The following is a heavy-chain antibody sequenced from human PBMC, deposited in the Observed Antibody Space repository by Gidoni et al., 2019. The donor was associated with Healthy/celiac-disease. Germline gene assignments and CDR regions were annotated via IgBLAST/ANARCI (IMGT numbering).Heavy chain of an antibody. CDR2: IKQDGSEK. D-gene: IGHD3-22*01. Sequence: EVQLVESGGGLVQPGGSLRLSCAASGFTFSSYWMSWVRQAPGKGLEWVANIKQDGSEKYYVDSVKGRFTISRDNAKNSLYLQMNSLRAEDTAVYYCARDPLDSDYYDSSGYYDYWGQGTLVTVSS. CDR3: ARDPLDSDYYDSSGYYDY. J-gene: IGHJ4*02. V-gene: IGHV3-7*01. CDR1: GFTFSSYW.